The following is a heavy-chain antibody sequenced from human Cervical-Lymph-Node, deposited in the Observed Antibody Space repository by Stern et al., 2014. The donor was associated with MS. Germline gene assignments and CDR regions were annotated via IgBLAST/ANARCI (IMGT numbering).Heavy chain of an antibody. V-gene: IGHV5-51*01. J-gene: IGHJ5*02. CDR3: ARVDGGWFDL. CDR1: GYDFASQW. CDR2: IYPGDSET. Sequence: VQLVQPGAGVKKPGESLKISCKSSGYDFASQWIGWVGQMPGKGLEWMGIIYPGDSETRYSPSFQGQVNISVDKSIDTAYLQWSSLTASDTGMYFCARVDGGWFDLWGPGTLVTVSS. D-gene: IGHD2-15*01.